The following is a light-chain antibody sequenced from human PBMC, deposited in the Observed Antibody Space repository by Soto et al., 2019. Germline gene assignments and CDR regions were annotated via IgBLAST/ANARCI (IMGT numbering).Light chain of an antibody. Sequence: EIVMTQSPATLSVSPGERATLSCRASQSVSSNLAWYQQKPGQAPRLLIYGASTRATGIPARFSGSGSGTEFTLTISGLESEDCAVYYCQQYNNWPPITFGQGTRLEIK. V-gene: IGKV3-15*01. J-gene: IGKJ5*01. CDR1: QSVSSN. CDR2: GAS. CDR3: QQYNNWPPIT.